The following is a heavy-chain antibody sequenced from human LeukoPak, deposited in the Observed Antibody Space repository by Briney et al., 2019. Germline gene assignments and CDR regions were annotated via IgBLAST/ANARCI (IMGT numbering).Heavy chain of an antibody. CDR2: IYSGGST. V-gene: IGHV3-53*01. CDR3: ARDILSQGPDAFDI. Sequence: GGSLRLSCAASGFTISSNYMSWVRQAPGKGLEWVSVIYSGGSTYYADSVKGRFTISRDNSKNTLYLQMNSLRAEDTAVYYCARDILSQGPDAFDIWGQGTMVTVSS. D-gene: IGHD2/OR15-2a*01. J-gene: IGHJ3*02. CDR1: GFTISSNY.